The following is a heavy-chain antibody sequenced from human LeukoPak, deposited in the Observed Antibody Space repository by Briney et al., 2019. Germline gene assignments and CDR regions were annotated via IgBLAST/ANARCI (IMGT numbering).Heavy chain of an antibody. Sequence: PGGSLRLSCAASGFTFSSDAMSWVRQAPGKGLECVSAISGSGGSTYYADSVKGRFTISRDNSKNTLYLPMNSLRAEDTAIYYCASLWRSKYFQHWGQGTLVTVSS. D-gene: IGHD3-3*01. V-gene: IGHV3-23*01. J-gene: IGHJ1*01. CDR3: ASLWRSKYFQH. CDR2: ISGSGGST. CDR1: GFTFSSDA.